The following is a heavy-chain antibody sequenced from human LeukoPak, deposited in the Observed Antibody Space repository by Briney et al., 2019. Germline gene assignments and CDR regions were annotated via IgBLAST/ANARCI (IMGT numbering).Heavy chain of an antibody. D-gene: IGHD3-22*01. Sequence: GGSLRLSCAASGFTVGSNYMSWVRQAPRKGLEWVSVIYSGGSTYYADSVKGRFTISRDNSKNTLYLQMNSLRAEDTAVYYCASHYDSSGYYSADYWGQGTLVTVSS. CDR2: IYSGGST. V-gene: IGHV3-53*01. CDR3: ASHYDSSGYYSADY. J-gene: IGHJ4*02. CDR1: GFTVGSNY.